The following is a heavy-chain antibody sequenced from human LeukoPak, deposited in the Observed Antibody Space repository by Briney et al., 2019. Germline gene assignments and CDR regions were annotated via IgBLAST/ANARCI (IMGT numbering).Heavy chain of an antibody. CDR1: GFTFDDYA. CDR3: AKAGQGGFGELFSPTFDY. V-gene: IGHV3-9*01. Sequence: GGSLRLSCAASGFTFDDYAMHWVRQAPGKGLEWVSCISWNSGSIGYADSVKGRFTISRDNAKNSLYLQMNSLRAEDTALYYCAKAGQGGFGELFSPTFDYWGQGTLVTVSS. D-gene: IGHD3-10*01. J-gene: IGHJ4*02. CDR2: ISWNSGSI.